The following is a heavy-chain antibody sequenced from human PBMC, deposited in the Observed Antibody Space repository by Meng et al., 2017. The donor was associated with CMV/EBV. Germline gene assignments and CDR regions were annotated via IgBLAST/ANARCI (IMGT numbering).Heavy chain of an antibody. J-gene: IGHJ6*02. D-gene: IGHD3-10*01. CDR3: ARDGDGSGSYVGMDV. CDR2: IKQDGSGK. CDR1: GFTFSSYW. Sequence: GGSLRLSCAASGFTFSSYWMSWVRQAPGKGLEWVANIKQDGSGKYYVDSVKGRFTISRDNAKNSLYLQMNSLRAEDTAVYYCARDGDGSGSYVGMDVWGQGTTVTVSS. V-gene: IGHV3-7*01.